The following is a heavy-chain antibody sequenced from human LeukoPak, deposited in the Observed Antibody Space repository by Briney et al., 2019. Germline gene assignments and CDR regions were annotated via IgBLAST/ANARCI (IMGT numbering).Heavy chain of an antibody. CDR1: GGSISSYY. D-gene: IGHD2-2*01. J-gene: IGHJ5*02. V-gene: IGHV4-59*01. CDR3: ARGQGVVVPAAPWWFDP. CDR2: IYYSGST. Sequence: SETLSLTCTVSGGSISSYYWSWIRQPPGKGLEWIGYIYYSGSTNYNASLKSRVTISVVTSKNQFSLKLSSVTAADTAVYYCARGQGVVVPAAPWWFDPWGQGTLVTVSS.